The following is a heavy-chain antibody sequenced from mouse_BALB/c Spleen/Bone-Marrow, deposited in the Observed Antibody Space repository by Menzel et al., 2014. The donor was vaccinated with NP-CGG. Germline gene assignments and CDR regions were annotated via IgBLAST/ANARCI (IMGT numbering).Heavy chain of an antibody. J-gene: IGHJ2*01. CDR1: GFTFSSYG. Sequence: DVQLQESGGGLVQPGGSLKLSCAASGFTFSSYGMSWVCQTPDKRLELVASINSNGGSTYYPDSVKGRFTISRDNAKNTLSLQMSSLKSEDTAMYYCARGNYGNYVDYFDYWGQGTTLTVSS. V-gene: IGHV5-6-3*01. CDR2: INSNGGST. CDR3: ARGNYGNYVDYFDY. D-gene: IGHD2-1*01.